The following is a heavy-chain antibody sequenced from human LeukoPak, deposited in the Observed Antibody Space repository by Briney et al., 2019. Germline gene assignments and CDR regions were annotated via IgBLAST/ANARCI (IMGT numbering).Heavy chain of an antibody. J-gene: IGHJ5*02. V-gene: IGHV4-38-2*02. CDR2: IYHSGST. CDR1: GYSISSGYY. D-gene: IGHD6-19*01. Sequence: SETLSLTCTVSGYSISSGYYWGWIRQPPGKGLEWIGSIYHSGSTYYNPSLKSRVTISVDTSKNQFSLKLSSVTAADAAVYYCARALSSGGLGFDPWGQGTLVTVSS. CDR3: ARALSSGGLGFDP.